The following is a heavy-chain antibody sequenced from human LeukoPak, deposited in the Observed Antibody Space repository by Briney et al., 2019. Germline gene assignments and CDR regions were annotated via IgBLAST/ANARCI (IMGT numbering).Heavy chain of an antibody. V-gene: IGHV1-46*01. CDR2: INPSGGST. D-gene: IGHD4-23*01. CDR3: ARDNSVEDTAWWFDP. Sequence: ASGKLCCKASGYTFTRYYVHWVRQAPGQGLEWMGIINPSGGSTSYAQKFQGRITMTRDMSTSTDYMELSSLRSEDTAVYYCARDNSVEDTAWWFDPWGRGTVVPLSS. J-gene: IGHJ5*02. CDR1: GYTFTRYY.